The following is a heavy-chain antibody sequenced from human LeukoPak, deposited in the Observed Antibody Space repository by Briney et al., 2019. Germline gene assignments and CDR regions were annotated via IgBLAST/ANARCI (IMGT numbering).Heavy chain of an antibody. V-gene: IGHV1-69*05. CDR1: GGTFSSYA. Sequence: SVKVSCKASGGTFSSYAISWVRQAPGQGLEWMGGIVPIFGTANYAQKFQGRVTITTDESTSTAYMELSSLRSEDTAVYYCAIRYGSGEKYYYYYYMDIWGKGTTVTVSS. CDR2: IVPIFGTA. J-gene: IGHJ6*03. CDR3: AIRYGSGEKYYYYYYMDI. D-gene: IGHD3-10*01.